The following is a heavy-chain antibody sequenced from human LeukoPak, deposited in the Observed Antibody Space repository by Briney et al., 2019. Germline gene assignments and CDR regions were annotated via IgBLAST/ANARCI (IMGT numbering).Heavy chain of an antibody. J-gene: IGHJ4*02. V-gene: IGHV3-21*01. D-gene: IGHD2-15*01. CDR1: GFTFSNYA. CDR2: ISGSSIYI. CDR3: TPDPFAS. Sequence: GGPLRLSCAASGFTFSNYAMNWVRQAPGKGLEWVSSISGSSIYIYYADSVKGRFTISRDNAKNSLYLQMNSLRAEDTAVYYCTPDPFASWGQGTLVTVSS.